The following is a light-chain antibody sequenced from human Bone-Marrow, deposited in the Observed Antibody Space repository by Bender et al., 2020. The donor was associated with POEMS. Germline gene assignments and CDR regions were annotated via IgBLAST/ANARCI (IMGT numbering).Light chain of an antibody. CDR1: KTDIGSYDS. Sequence: QSVLSQPASVSGSPGQTVTVSCTGTKTDIGSYDSVSWYQQLPGKVPKLIIYDVNNRPSGVSNRFSGSKSGNTASLAITGLQAEDESEYYCQSYDNSLGGWVFGGGTKLTVL. J-gene: IGLJ3*02. V-gene: IGLV2-14*03. CDR3: QSYDNSLGGWV. CDR2: DVN.